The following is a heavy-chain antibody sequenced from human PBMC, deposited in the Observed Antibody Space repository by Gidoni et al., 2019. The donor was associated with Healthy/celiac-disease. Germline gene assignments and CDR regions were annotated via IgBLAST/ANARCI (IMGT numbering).Heavy chain of an antibody. CDR3: AHSRYYYGSGSYWSYYFDY. D-gene: IGHD3-10*01. CDR2: IYWDDDK. Sequence: QITLKESGPTLVKPTQTLTLTCTFSGFSLSTSGVGVGWIRQPPGKALEWLALIYWDDDKRYSPSLKSRLTITKDTSKNQVVLTMTNMDPVDTATYYCAHSRYYYGSGSYWSYYFDYWGQGTLVTVSS. J-gene: IGHJ4*02. V-gene: IGHV2-5*02. CDR1: GFSLSTSGVG.